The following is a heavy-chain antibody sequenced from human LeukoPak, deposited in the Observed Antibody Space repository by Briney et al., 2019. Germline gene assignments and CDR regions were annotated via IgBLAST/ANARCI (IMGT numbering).Heavy chain of an antibody. J-gene: IGHJ4*02. CDR2: INHSGST. CDR3: ASREYYYDSSGEFIFDY. D-gene: IGHD3-22*01. V-gene: IGHV4-34*01. CDR1: GGSFSGYY. Sequence: SETLSLTCAVYGGSFSGYYWSWNRQPPGKGLEWIGEINHSGSTNYNPSLKSRVTISVDTSKNQFSLKLSSVTAADTAVYYCASREYYYDSSGEFIFDYWGQGTLVTVSS.